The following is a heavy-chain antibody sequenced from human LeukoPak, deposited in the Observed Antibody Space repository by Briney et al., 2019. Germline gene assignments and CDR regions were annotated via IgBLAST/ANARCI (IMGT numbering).Heavy chain of an antibody. D-gene: IGHD1/OR15-1a*01. Sequence: PSETLSLTCTVSGGSISSGSYYWSWIRQPAGKGLEWIGRIYTSGSTNYNPSLKSRVTISVDTSKNQFSLKLSSVTAADTAVYYCARDYVRNKNWFDPWGQGTLVTVSS. CDR1: GGSISSGSYY. CDR2: IYTSGST. J-gene: IGHJ5*02. CDR3: ARDYVRNKNWFDP. V-gene: IGHV4-61*02.